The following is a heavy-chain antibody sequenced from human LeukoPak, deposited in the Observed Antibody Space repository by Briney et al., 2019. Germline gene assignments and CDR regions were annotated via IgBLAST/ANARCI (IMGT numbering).Heavy chain of an antibody. D-gene: IGHD1-7*01. J-gene: IGHJ6*02. CDR2: IIPIFGTA. Sequence: SVKVSCKASGGTFSSYAVSWVRQAPGQGLEWMGGIIPIFGTANYAQKFQGRVTITADESASTAYMELSSLRSEDTAVYYCARVATRLREGNYHYDMDVWGQGTTVTVSS. CDR3: ARVATRLREGNYHYDMDV. CDR1: GGTFSSYA. V-gene: IGHV1-69*13.